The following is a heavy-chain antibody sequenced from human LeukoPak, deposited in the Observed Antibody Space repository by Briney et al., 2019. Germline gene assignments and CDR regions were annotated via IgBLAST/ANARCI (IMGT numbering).Heavy chain of an antibody. CDR1: GYTFTTYD. D-gene: IGHD6-19*01. CDR2: MNPSSGNT. V-gene: IGHV1-8*01. J-gene: IGHJ5*02. CDR3: ARGVAVAEFWFDP. Sequence: ASVKVSCKASGYTFTTYDINWLRQATGQGLEWMGWMNPSSGNTGYEQKFQGRVTMTRNTSISTAYMELSSLRSEDTAVYYCARGVAVAEFWFDPWGQGTLVTVSS.